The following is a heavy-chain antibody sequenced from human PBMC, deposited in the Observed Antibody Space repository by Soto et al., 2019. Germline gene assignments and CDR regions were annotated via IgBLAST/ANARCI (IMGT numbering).Heavy chain of an antibody. V-gene: IGHV1-69*02. CDR1: GRTFSSYT. CDR2: IIPILGIA. Sequence: SVKVSCKASGRTFSSYTISWVRQAPGQGLEWMGRIIPILGIANYAQKFQGRVTITADKSTSTAYMELSSLRSEDTAVYYCAIETDILSTEFDPWGQGTLVTVSS. J-gene: IGHJ5*02. CDR3: AIETDILSTEFDP. D-gene: IGHD3-9*01.